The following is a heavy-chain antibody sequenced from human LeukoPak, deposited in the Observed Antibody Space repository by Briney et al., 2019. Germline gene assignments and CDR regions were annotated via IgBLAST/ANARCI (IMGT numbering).Heavy chain of an antibody. CDR3: AKAFGYCSGGSCYYYYYGMDV. CDR1: GFTFSSYG. D-gene: IGHD2-15*01. V-gene: IGHV3-30*18. J-gene: IGHJ6*04. CDR2: ISYVGRNI. Sequence: GRSLRLSCAASGFTFSSYGMHWGRQAPGKGLEWVTVISYVGRNINYADSVQGRFTISRDNSKNTLYLQMNSLRAEDPAVYYCAKAFGYCSGGSCYYYYYGMDVWGKGTTVTVSS.